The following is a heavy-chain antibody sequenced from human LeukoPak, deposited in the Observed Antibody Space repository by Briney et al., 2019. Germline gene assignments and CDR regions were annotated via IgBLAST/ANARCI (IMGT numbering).Heavy chain of an antibody. V-gene: IGHV1-18*01. CDR3: ARMADFWSGYYSVY. CDR2: ISAYNGNT. CDR1: GYTFTSYG. D-gene: IGHD3-3*01. J-gene: IGHJ4*02. Sequence: ASVKVSSKASGYTFTSYGISWVRQAPGQGLEWMGWISAYNGNTNYAQKLQGRVTMTTDTSTSTAYMELRSLRSDDTAVYYCARMADFWSGYYSVYWGQGTLVTVSS.